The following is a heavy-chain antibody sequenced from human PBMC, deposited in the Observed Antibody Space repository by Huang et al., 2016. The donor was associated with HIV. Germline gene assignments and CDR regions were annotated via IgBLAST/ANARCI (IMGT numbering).Heavy chain of an antibody. J-gene: IGHJ1*01. CDR2: IWYDGSNK. CDR1: GFTFSSYG. Sequence: QVQLVESGGGVVQPGRSLRLSCAASGFTFSSYGMHWVRQAPGKGRGWVAVIWYDGSNKYYADSVKGRFTISRDNSKNTLYLQMNSLKTEDTAVYYCALKGDSSGWEYFRHWGQGTLVTVSS. CDR3: ALKGDSSGWEYFRH. D-gene: IGHD6-19*01. V-gene: IGHV3-33*08.